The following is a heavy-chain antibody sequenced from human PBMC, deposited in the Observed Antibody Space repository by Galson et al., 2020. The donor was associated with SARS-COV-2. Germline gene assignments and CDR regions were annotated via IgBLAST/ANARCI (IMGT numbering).Heavy chain of an antibody. CDR3: ARNGGGYPKGGAFDI. V-gene: IGHV4-59*08. J-gene: IGHJ3*02. Sequence: SETLSLTCTVSGGSISSYYWSWIRQSPGKGLEWIGYIYYSGSTSYNPSLTSRVTISVDTSDNHFSLKLNSVTAADTAVYYCARNGGGYPKGGAFDIWGQGTMVTVSS. D-gene: IGHD5-12*01. CDR2: IYYSGST. CDR1: GGSISSYY.